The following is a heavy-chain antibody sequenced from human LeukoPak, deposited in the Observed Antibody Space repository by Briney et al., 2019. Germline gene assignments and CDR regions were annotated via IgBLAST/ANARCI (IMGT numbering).Heavy chain of an antibody. CDR1: GFTFSTYA. V-gene: IGHV3-23*01. CDR3: AKAWWLSYYFDY. Sequence: GASLRLSCTGSGFTFSTYAMNWVRQAPGKGLEWVSAISGSGSNVYYADSVQRRFTISRDNPKNTLYLQINSLRVEDTDVYYCAKAWWLSYYFDYWGPRALGTASS. D-gene: IGHD3-16*02. CDR2: ISGSGSNV. J-gene: IGHJ4*02.